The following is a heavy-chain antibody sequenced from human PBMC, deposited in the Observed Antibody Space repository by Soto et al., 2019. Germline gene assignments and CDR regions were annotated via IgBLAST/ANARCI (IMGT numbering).Heavy chain of an antibody. D-gene: IGHD2-2*01. J-gene: IGHJ6*02. CDR3: ATSVYYYGMDV. V-gene: IGHV1-46*01. CDR2: INPSGGST. Sequence: QVQLVQSGAEVKKPGASVKVSCKASGYTFTSYYMHWVRQAPGQGLEWMGIINPSGGSTSYAQKFPGRVTMTRDTSTSTVYMELSSLRSEDTAVYYCATSVYYYGMDVWGQGTTVTVSS. CDR1: GYTFTSYY.